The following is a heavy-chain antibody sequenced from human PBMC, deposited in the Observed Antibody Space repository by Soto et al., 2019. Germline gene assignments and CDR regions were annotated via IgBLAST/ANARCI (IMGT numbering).Heavy chain of an antibody. CDR1: GFSFGTSS. CDR3: AILWFPYSYGYLLSF. V-gene: IGHV3-23*01. D-gene: IGHD5-18*01. CDR2: ISASGGST. J-gene: IGHJ1*01. Sequence: PGGSLRLSCAASGFSFGTSSMAWVRQPPGKGLEWVSAISASGGSTYYADSVKGRFTISRDNSKNTLYLQMNSLRVEDTAVYYCAILWFPYSYGYLLSFCGQGTLVPGSS.